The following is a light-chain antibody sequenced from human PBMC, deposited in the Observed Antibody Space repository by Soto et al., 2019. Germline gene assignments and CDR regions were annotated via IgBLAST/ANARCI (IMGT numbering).Light chain of an antibody. V-gene: IGLV2-8*01. Sequence: QSALTQPPSVSGSPGQSVTISCTGTSSDVGGYNYVSWYQQHPGKAPKLIIYEVNKRPSGVPDRFSGSKSGNTASLTVSGLQADDEADYYCSSYAGSNNVVFGGGTKLTVL. CDR3: SSYAGSNNVV. CDR2: EVN. CDR1: SSDVGGYNY. J-gene: IGLJ3*02.